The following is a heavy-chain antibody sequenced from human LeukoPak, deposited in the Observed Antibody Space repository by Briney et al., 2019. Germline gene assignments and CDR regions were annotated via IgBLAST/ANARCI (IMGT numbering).Heavy chain of an antibody. CDR3: ARGGYYGSGSYSYYYGMDV. CDR2: INWNGGST. J-gene: IGHJ6*02. V-gene: IGHV3-20*01. CDR1: GFTFDDYG. Sequence: GGSLRLSCAASGFTFDDYGMSWVRQAPGKGLEWVSGINWNGGSTGYADSVKGRFTISRDNAKNSLYLQMNSLGAEDTALYHCARGGYYGSGSYSYYYGMDVWGQGTTVTVSS. D-gene: IGHD3-10*01.